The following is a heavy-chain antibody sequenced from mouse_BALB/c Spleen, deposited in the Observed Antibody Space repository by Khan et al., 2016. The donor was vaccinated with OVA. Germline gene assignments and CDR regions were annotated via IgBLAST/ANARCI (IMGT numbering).Heavy chain of an antibody. D-gene: IGHD1-1*01. CDR2: ISYSGNT. J-gene: IGHJ2*01. CDR1: GYSITSDYA. V-gene: IGHV3-2*02. CDR3: ARVYGVDFDY. Sequence: EVQLQESGPGLVKPSQSLSLTCTVTGYSITSDYAWNWIRQFPGNKLEWMGYISYSGNTKYNPSLKSRFSITRDTSKNQFFLQLNSVTIEDTATYYCARVYGVDFDYWGQGTTLTVSS.